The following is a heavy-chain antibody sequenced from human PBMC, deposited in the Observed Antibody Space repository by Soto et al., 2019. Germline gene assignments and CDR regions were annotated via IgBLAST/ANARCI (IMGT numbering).Heavy chain of an antibody. D-gene: IGHD3-10*01. J-gene: IGHJ5*02. CDR1: GGSISSSSYY. CDR2: IYYSGST. Sequence: QLQLQESGPGLVKPSETLSLTCTVSGGSISSSSYYWGWIRQPPGKGLEWIGSIYYSGSTYYNPSPNSRVTIPVDTSKNQFSLKLSSVTAADTAVYYCARQVLWFGELAENWFDPWGQGTLVTVSS. CDR3: ARQVLWFGELAENWFDP. V-gene: IGHV4-39*01.